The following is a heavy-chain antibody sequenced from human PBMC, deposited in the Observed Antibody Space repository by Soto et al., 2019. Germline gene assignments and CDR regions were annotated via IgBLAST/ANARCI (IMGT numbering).Heavy chain of an antibody. J-gene: IGHJ6*02. V-gene: IGHV3-23*01. CDR2: ISGSGGST. Sequence: GGSLRLSCAASGFTFSSYAMSWVRQAPGKGLEWVSAISGSGGSTYYADSVKGRFTISRDNSKNTLYLQMNSLRAEDTAVYYGAKARPDYDFWRGRSYYYYGMDVWGQGTTVTVSS. CDR1: GFTFSSYA. CDR3: AKARPDYDFWRGRSYYYYGMDV. D-gene: IGHD3-3*01.